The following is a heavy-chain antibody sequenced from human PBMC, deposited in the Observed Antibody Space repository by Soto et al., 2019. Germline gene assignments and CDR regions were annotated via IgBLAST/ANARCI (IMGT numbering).Heavy chain of an antibody. Sequence: SETLSLTCTVSGGSISSGDYYWSWIRQPPGKGLEWIGYIYYSGSTYYNPSLKSRVTISVDTSKNQFSLKLSSVTAADTAVYYCSRDPLLITAVGWYFDLWGRGTLVTVSS. V-gene: IGHV4-30-4*01. D-gene: IGHD3-22*01. CDR1: GGSISSGDYY. CDR2: IYYSGST. CDR3: SRDPLLITAVGWYFDL. J-gene: IGHJ2*01.